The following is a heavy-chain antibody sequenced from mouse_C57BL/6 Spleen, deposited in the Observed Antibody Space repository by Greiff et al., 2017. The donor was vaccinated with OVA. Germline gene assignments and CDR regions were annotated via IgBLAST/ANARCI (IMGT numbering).Heavy chain of an antibody. V-gene: IGHV1-59*01. CDR2: IDPSDSYT. J-gene: IGHJ2*01. CDR3: ASRFDY. CDR1: GYTFPSYW. Sequence: VQLQQPGAELVRPGTSVKLSCKASGYTFPSYWMHWVKQRPGQGLEWIGVIDPSDSYTNYNQKFKGKATLTVDTSSSTAYMQLSSLTSEDSAVYYCASRFDYWGQGTTLTVSS.